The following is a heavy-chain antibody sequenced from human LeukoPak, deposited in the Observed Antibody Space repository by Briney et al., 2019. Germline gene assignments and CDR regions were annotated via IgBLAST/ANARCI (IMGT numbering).Heavy chain of an antibody. J-gene: IGHJ4*02. CDR1: GGSISTYY. Sequence: PSETLSLTCSVSGGSISTYYWSWIRQPPGKGLEWIGSIYYSGSTYYNPSLKSRVTISVDTSKNQFSLKLSSVTAADTAVYYCARGGVEYSSSWFVDYWGQGTLVTVSS. CDR3: ARGGVEYSSSWFVDY. V-gene: IGHV4-39*07. CDR2: IYYSGST. D-gene: IGHD6-13*01.